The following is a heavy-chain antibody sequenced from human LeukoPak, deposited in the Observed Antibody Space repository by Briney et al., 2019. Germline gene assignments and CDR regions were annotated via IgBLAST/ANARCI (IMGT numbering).Heavy chain of an antibody. V-gene: IGHV3-74*01. D-gene: IGHD6-19*01. CDR2: INSDEGST. J-gene: IGHJ4*02. CDR3: AKGGQYSTGPPSY. Sequence: GGSLRLSCAVSGFTFSSYWMHWVRQAPGKGLVWVSRINSDEGSTSYADSVKGRFTISRDNAKNTLFLQMNSLRVEDTALYYCAKGGQYSTGPPSYWGQGTLVTVSS. CDR1: GFTFSSYW.